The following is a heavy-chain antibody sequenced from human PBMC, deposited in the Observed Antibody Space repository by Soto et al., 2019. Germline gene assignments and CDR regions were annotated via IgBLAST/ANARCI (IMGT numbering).Heavy chain of an antibody. V-gene: IGHV3-48*02. CDR3: ARDRSGDYAPDY. J-gene: IGHJ4*02. D-gene: IGHD4-17*01. Sequence: EVQLAESGGGLIQPGGSLRLSCAGSGFIFSSYSMNWVRQAPGKGLEWISHISSGGNNIYHADSVKGRFTISRDNAKSSLYLQMDSLTDEDTAVYYCARDRSGDYAPDYWGLGTLVTVSS. CDR1: GFIFSSYS. CDR2: ISSGGNNI.